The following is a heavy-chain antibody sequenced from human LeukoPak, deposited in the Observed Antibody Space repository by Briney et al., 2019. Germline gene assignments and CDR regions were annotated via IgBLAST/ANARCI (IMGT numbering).Heavy chain of an antibody. Sequence: ASVKVSCKASGYTFTGYYMHWVRQAPGQGLEWMGWMNPNSGNTGYAQKFQGRVTMTRNTSISTAYVELSSLTSEDTAVYYCARASGSSAVPFDYWGQGTLVTVSS. V-gene: IGHV1-8*02. CDR1: GYTFTGYY. CDR3: ARASGSSAVPFDY. D-gene: IGHD3-10*01. J-gene: IGHJ4*02. CDR2: MNPNSGNT.